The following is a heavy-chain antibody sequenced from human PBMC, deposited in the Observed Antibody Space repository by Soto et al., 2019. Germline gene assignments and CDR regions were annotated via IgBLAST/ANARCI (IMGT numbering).Heavy chain of an antibody. CDR3: AREEQSIFHDAFDI. D-gene: IGHD6-19*01. Sequence: ASVKVSCKASGYTFTGYYMHWVRQAPGQGLEWMGWINPNSGGTNYAQKFQGRVTMTRDTSISTAYMELSRLRSDDTAVYYCAREEQSIFHDAFDIWGQGTMVTV. CDR1: GYTFTGYY. CDR2: INPNSGGT. V-gene: IGHV1-2*02. J-gene: IGHJ3*02.